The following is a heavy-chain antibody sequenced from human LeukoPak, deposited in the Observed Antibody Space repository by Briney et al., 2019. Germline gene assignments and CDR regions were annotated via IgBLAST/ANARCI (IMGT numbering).Heavy chain of an antibody. V-gene: IGHV3-11*01. Sequence: GGSLRLSCAASGFTFSDYYMNWIRQAPGKGLEWVSYISSSGSTIYYADSVKGRFTISRDNAKNSLYLQMNSPRAEDTAVYYCARVEYDSSGYLDYWGQGTLVTVSS. D-gene: IGHD3-22*01. J-gene: IGHJ4*02. CDR3: ARVEYDSSGYLDY. CDR2: ISSSGSTI. CDR1: GFTFSDYY.